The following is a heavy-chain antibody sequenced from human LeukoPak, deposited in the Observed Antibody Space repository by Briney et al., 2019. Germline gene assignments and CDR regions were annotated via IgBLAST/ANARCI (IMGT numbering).Heavy chain of an antibody. D-gene: IGHD3-10*01. CDR1: GFTFDDYG. V-gene: IGHV3-20*01. CDR2: INWNGGST. CDR3: ARGIRITMVRGVIPDAFDI. Sequence: GGSLRLSCAASGFTFDDYGMSWVRQAPGKGLEWVSGINWNGGSTGYADSVKGRFTISRDNAKNSLYLQMNSLRAEDTALYHCARGIRITMVRGVIPDAFDIWGQGTMVTVSS. J-gene: IGHJ3*02.